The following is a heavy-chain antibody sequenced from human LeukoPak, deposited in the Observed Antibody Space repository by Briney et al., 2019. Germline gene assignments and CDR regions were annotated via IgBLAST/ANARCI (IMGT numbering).Heavy chain of an antibody. V-gene: IGHV1-18*01. Sequence: ASVKVSCKASGYTFTSYGISWVRQAPGQGLEWMGWISAYNGNTNYAQKLQGRVTMTTDTSTSTAYMELRSLRSDDTAVYYCARYTFGFGVFSNFDYWGQGTLVTVSS. J-gene: IGHJ4*02. CDR1: GYTFTSYG. D-gene: IGHD3-10*01. CDR3: ARYTFGFGVFSNFDY. CDR2: ISAYNGNT.